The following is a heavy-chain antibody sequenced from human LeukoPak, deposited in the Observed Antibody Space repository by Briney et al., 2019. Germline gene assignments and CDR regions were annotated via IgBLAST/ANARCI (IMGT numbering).Heavy chain of an antibody. Sequence: PGGSLRLSCAASGFTFSSFTMHWVRQAPGEGLGWVALISYDGYNKYYADSVKGRFTISRDNSKNTLYLQMNSLRAEDTAVYYCARGGIVGATDYWGQGTLVTVSS. CDR3: ARGGIVGATDY. D-gene: IGHD1-26*01. CDR1: GFTFSSFT. V-gene: IGHV3-30-3*01. CDR2: ISYDGYNK. J-gene: IGHJ4*02.